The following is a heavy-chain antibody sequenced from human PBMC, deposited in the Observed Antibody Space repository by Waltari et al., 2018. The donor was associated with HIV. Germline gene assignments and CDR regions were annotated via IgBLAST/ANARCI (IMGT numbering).Heavy chain of an antibody. CDR2: ISWKSGVI. J-gene: IGHJ5*02. CDR1: GFKFDDYA. D-gene: IGHD3-10*02. Sequence: DVQLVESGGDLVQPGGSLRLSCAASGFKFDDYAMHWVRQAPGKGGEGVSGISWKSGVIAYAGSVRGRFTISRDNAKNSLYLQMNSLRAEDTAFYYCARGPMYKWVDPWGQGTLVTVSS. V-gene: IGHV3-9*01. CDR3: ARGPMYKWVDP.